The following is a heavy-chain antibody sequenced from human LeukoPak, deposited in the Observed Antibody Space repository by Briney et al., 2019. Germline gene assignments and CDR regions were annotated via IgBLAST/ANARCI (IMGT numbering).Heavy chain of an antibody. CDR2: IYIDGTT. D-gene: IGHD3-10*01. CDR3: AREPHSDYYGSGSYYNAFVDY. Sequence: GGSLRLSCAATGFIVSHNYMTWVRQAPGKGLEWISVIYIDGTTYYADSVKGRFTISRDNSKNTLYLQMNSLRAEDTAVYYCAREPHSDYYGSGSYYNAFVDYWGQGTLVTVSS. J-gene: IGHJ4*02. CDR1: GFIVSHNY. V-gene: IGHV3-53*01.